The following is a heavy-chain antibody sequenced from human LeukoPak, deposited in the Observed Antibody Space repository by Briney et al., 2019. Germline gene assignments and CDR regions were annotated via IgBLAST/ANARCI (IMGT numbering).Heavy chain of an antibody. CDR1: GGTFSSYA. V-gene: IGHV1-69*13. CDR3: ATIGGEIAAAVLDYTDV. Sequence: ASVKVSCKASGGTFSSYAISWVRQAPGQGLEWMGGIIPIFGTANYAQKFQGRVTITADESTSTAYMELSSLRSEDTAVYYCATIGGEIAAAVLDYTDVWGKGTTVTVSS. J-gene: IGHJ6*03. D-gene: IGHD6-13*01. CDR2: IIPIFGTA.